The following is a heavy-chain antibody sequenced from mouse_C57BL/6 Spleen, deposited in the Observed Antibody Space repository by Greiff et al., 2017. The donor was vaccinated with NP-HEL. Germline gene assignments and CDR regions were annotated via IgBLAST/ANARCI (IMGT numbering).Heavy chain of an antibody. V-gene: IGHV1-50*01. J-gene: IGHJ4*01. Sequence: QVQLQQPGAELVKPGASVKLSCKASGYTFTSYWMQWVKQRPGQGLEWIGEIDPSDSYTNYNQKFKGKATLTVDTSSSTAYMQLSSLTSEDSAVYYCALYSNYEHYYAMDYWGQGTSVTVSS. CDR3: ALYSNYEHYYAMDY. D-gene: IGHD2-5*01. CDR2: IDPSDSYT. CDR1: GYTFTSYW.